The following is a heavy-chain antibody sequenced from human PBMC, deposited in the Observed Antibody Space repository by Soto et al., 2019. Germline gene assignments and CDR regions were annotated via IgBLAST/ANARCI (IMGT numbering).Heavy chain of an antibody. CDR1: GFTFSSYG. J-gene: IGHJ4*02. CDR3: ATGVGGWNFDY. Sequence: QVQLVESGGGVVQPGRSLRLSCAASGFTFSSYGMHWVRQAPGEGLEWVAAISHDGSNKYYADSVKGRFTISRDNSKNVLILQMNSPRAEDTAVYYCATGVGGWNFDYWGQGTLVTVSS. V-gene: IGHV3-30*03. CDR2: ISHDGSNK. D-gene: IGHD6-19*01.